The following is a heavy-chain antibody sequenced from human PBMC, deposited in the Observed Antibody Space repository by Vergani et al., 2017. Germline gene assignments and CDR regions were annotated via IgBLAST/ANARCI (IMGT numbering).Heavy chain of an antibody. D-gene: IGHD6-13*01. CDR3: ARMGIHRREDWFDP. V-gene: IGHV2-70*01. CDR1: GFSLSTSGMC. Sequence: QVTLRESGPALVKPTQTLTLTCTFSGFSLSTSGMCVSWIRQPPGKALEWLALIDWDDDKFYSTSLKTRLTISKDTSKNQVVLTMTNMDPVDTATYYCARMGIHRREDWFDPWGQGTLVTVSS. CDR2: IDWDDDK. J-gene: IGHJ5*02.